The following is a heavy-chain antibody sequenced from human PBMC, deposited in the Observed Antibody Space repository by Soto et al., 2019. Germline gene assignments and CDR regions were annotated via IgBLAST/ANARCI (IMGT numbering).Heavy chain of an antibody. CDR3: ARREGYDHYMDV. Sequence: QVQLQESVPGLVKPSETLSLTCTVSGGSIRSYCWPWIRPPPGKGLEWIGYIYYRGSTTSYPSLKRRATIAVATTTTQCALKVSSVPAADTAVYYRARREGYDHYMDVGGKGTTGTVS. V-gene: IGHV4-59*08. D-gene: IGHD6-13*01. J-gene: IGHJ6*03. CDR1: GGSIRSYC. CDR2: IYYRGST.